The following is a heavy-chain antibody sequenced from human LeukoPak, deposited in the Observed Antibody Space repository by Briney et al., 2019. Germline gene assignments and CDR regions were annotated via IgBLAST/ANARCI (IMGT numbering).Heavy chain of an antibody. CDR2: RRYDVSNK. Sequence: GGSLRLYCAASGYTFSSYGMHWVRQAPGKGLEWVAFRRYDVSNKYYADSVKGRFTISRDNSKNTLHLQMNSLRVEDTSVYYCAQGDCSGGPCPGPLNWGQGTLVTVSS. V-gene: IGHV3-30*02. CDR1: GYTFSSYG. CDR3: AQGDCSGGPCPGPLN. J-gene: IGHJ4*02. D-gene: IGHD2-15*01.